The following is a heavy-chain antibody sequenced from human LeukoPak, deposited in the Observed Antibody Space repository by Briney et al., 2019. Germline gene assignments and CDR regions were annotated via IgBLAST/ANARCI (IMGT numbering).Heavy chain of an antibody. Sequence: SETLSLTCAVYGGSFSGYYWSWIRQPPGKGLEWIGEINHSGSTNYNPSLKSRVTISVDTSKNQFSLKLSSVTAADTAVYYCARVGSVGYDFWSGYPIWGQGTMVTVSS. CDR3: ARVGSVGYDFWSGYPI. J-gene: IGHJ3*02. D-gene: IGHD3-3*01. CDR2: INHSGST. V-gene: IGHV4-34*01. CDR1: GGSFSGYY.